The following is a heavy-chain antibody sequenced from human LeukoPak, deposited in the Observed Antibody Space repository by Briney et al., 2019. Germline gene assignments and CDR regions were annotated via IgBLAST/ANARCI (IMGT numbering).Heavy chain of an antibody. CDR1: GFTFSSYS. D-gene: IGHD2-21*01. Sequence: GGSLRLSCAASGFTFSSYSMNWVRQAPGKGLEWVSYISSSSTIYYADSVKGRFTISRDNAKNSLYLQMNSLRAEDTAVYYCARGLAYCGGDCYSSDYWGQGTLVTVSS. J-gene: IGHJ4*02. CDR3: ARGLAYCGGDCYSSDY. V-gene: IGHV3-48*01. CDR2: ISSSSTI.